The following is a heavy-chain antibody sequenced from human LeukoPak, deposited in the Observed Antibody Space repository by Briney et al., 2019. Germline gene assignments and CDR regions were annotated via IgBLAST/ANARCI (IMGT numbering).Heavy chain of an antibody. V-gene: IGHV3-9*01. CDR3: VKDYSNSPYYFDY. CDR1: GFTFDDYA. Sequence: GGSLRLSCAASGFTFDDYAMHWVRQAPGKGLEWVSGISWNSGSIGYADSVKGGFTISRDNAKNSLYLQMNSLRAEDTALYYCVKDYSNSPYYFDYWGQGTLVTVSS. J-gene: IGHJ4*02. D-gene: IGHD6-6*01. CDR2: ISWNSGSI.